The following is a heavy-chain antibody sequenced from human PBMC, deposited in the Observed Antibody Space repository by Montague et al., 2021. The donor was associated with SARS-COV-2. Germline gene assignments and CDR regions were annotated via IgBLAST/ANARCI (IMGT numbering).Heavy chain of an antibody. D-gene: IGHD3-22*01. Sequence: SDTLSLTCAVYGGSFSGYYWGWIRQPPGKGLEWIGEINQSGSTNXNPSLKSRVTLSVDTSKKQFSLKLSSLTAADTAVYYCARVAGGYYHDSSAYFDYWGQGSLVTVSS. CDR1: GGSFSGYY. V-gene: IGHV4-34*01. CDR2: INQSGST. CDR3: ARVAGGYYHDSSAYFDY. J-gene: IGHJ4*02.